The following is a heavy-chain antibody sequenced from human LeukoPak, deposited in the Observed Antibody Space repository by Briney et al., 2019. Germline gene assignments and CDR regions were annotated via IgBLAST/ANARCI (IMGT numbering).Heavy chain of an antibody. J-gene: IGHJ4*02. CDR3: ARGRGSTMGY. D-gene: IGHD2-2*01. CDR1: GGSISSSSYY. Sequence: PSETLSLTCTVSGGSISSSSYYWGWIRQPPGKGLEWIGSIYYSGSTYYNPSLKSRVTISVDTSKNQFSLKLSSVTAADTAVYYCARGRGSTMGYWGQGTLVTVSS. CDR2: IYYSGST. V-gene: IGHV4-39*01.